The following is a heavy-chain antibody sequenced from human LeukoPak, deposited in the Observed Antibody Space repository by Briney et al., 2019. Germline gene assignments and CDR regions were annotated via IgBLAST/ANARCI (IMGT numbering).Heavy chain of an antibody. CDR1: GFPFRFYD. Sequence: GSLRLSCTASGFPFRFYDMHWVRQAPGKGLEWVAVISYDGSNRYYADSVKGRFTISRDNSESTLYLQMNSLRAEDTAVYYCAKVMGSGSLGYFQHWGQGTLVTVSS. D-gene: IGHD3-22*01. CDR3: AKVMGSGSLGYFQH. CDR2: ISYDGSNR. V-gene: IGHV3-30*18. J-gene: IGHJ1*01.